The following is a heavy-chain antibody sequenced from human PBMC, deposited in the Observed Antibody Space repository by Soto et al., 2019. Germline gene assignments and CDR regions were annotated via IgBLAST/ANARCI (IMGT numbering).Heavy chain of an antibody. CDR1: GFTFRSFT. CDR3: TRDASRDSSARGWFDP. Sequence: GGSLRLSCAASGFTFRSFTMNWVRQAPGKGLEWVSTISSNSAYIYYTDALRGRFTISRDNAKNSLHLQMNSLRAEDTAVYYCTRDASRDSSARGWFDPWGPGTLVTVS. D-gene: IGHD6-13*01. V-gene: IGHV3-21*01. CDR2: ISSNSAYI. J-gene: IGHJ5*02.